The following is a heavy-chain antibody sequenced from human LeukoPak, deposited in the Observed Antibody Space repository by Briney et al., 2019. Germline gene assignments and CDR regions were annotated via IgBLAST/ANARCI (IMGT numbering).Heavy chain of an antibody. D-gene: IGHD5-18*01. CDR1: GGTFSSYA. CDR2: SIPIFGTA. Sequence: PEASVKVSCKASGGTFSSYAISWVRQAPGQGLEWMGGSIPIFGTANYAKRFQGRVTITTDESTSTAYMELSSLRSEDTAVYYCAREGGYSYGEIGYWGQGTLVTVSS. CDR3: AREGGYSYGEIGY. J-gene: IGHJ4*02. V-gene: IGHV1-69*05.